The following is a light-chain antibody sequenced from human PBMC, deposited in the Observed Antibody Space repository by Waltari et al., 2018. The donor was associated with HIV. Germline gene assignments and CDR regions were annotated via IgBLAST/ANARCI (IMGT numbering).Light chain of an antibody. V-gene: IGLV1-44*01. Sequence: QSVLTQPPSASGTPGQRVTISCSGSSSNIGGNTVTWYQQLPGTAPKLLIYSDNQRPSGVPDRFAGSKSGTSASLAISGLHSEDEADYYCAAWDDSLNGYVFGPGTKVTVL. J-gene: IGLJ1*01. CDR3: AAWDDSLNGYV. CDR2: SDN. CDR1: SSNIGGNT.